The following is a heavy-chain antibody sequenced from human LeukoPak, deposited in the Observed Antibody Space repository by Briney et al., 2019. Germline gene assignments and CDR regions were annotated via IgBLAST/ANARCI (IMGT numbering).Heavy chain of an antibody. V-gene: IGHV3-48*03. Sequence: PAGTLCLSCAASGFTISSYEMNWVGQAQGQGLERVSYISSSGSTIYYADPVNGRFTISRDNAKNSLYLQMNSLRAEYTAVYDCAELGITMIGGAWGKGTTVTISS. D-gene: IGHD3-10*02. CDR1: GFTISSYE. J-gene: IGHJ6*04. CDR2: ISSSGSTI. CDR3: AELGITMIGGA.